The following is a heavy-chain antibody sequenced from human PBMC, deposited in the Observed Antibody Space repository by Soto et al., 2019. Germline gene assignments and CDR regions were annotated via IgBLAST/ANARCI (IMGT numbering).Heavy chain of an antibody. CDR1: GYTFTSYD. V-gene: IGHV1-8*01. Sequence: QVQLVQSGAEVKKPGASVKVSCKASGYTFTSYDINWVRQATGQGLEWMGWMNPNSGNTGYAQKFQGRVTMTRNTSISTAYMELSSVRSEDTAVYYCARLLVVPAAMIEDTYYYYYMDVWGKGTTVTVSS. D-gene: IGHD2-2*01. J-gene: IGHJ6*03. CDR2: MNPNSGNT. CDR3: ARLLVVPAAMIEDTYYYYYMDV.